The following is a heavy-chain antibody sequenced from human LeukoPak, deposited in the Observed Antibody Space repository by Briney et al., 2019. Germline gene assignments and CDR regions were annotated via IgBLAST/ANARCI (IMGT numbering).Heavy chain of an antibody. CDR3: ARGGQKDIVVVPAAIHTGWFDP. V-gene: IGHV4-34*01. CDR2: INHSGST. Sequence: PSETLSLTCAVYGGSFSGYYWSWIRQPPGKGLEWIGEINHSGSTNYNPSLKSRVTISVDTSENQFSLKLSSVTAADTAVYYCARGGQKDIVVVPAAIHTGWFDPWGQGTLVTVSS. J-gene: IGHJ5*02. CDR1: GGSFSGYY. D-gene: IGHD2-2*02.